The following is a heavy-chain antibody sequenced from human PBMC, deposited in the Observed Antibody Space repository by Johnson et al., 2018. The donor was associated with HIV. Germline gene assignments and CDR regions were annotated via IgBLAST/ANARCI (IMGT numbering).Heavy chain of an antibody. D-gene: IGHD6-25*01. V-gene: IGHV3-53*01. CDR2: IYSDGST. Sequence: EVQLVESGGGVVQPGRSLRLSCAASGFTVSSNYMSWVRQAPGKGLEWVSVIYSDGSTYYADSVKGRFTISRDSSKNTLFLQMNSLRADDTAVYYCARDGPSAAVWGQGTMVTVSS. J-gene: IGHJ3*01. CDR3: ARDGPSAAV. CDR1: GFTVSSNY.